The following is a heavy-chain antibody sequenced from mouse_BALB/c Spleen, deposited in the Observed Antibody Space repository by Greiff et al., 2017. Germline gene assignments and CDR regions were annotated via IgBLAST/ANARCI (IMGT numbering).Heavy chain of an antibody. V-gene: IGHV2-9*02. D-gene: IGHD2-4*01. J-gene: IGHJ4*01. Sequence: VQLKESGPGLVAPSQSLSITCTVSGFSLTSYGVHWVRQPPGKGLEWLGVIWAGGSTNYNSALMSRLSISKDNSKSQVFLKMNSLQTDDTAMYYCARDPMITTVYYYAMDYWGQGTSVTVSS. CDR3: ARDPMITTVYYYAMDY. CDR1: GFSLTSYG. CDR2: IWAGGST.